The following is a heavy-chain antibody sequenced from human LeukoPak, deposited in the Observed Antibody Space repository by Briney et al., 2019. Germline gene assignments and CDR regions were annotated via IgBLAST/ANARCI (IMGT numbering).Heavy chain of an antibody. V-gene: IGHV3-74*01. D-gene: IGHD3-3*01. J-gene: IGHJ4*02. CDR1: GFTFSSYW. CDR3: VRNLDFWGDSEDY. CDR2: INSDGSTT. Sequence: GSLRLSCAASGFTFSSYWMHWVRQAPGKGLVWVSRINSDGSTTTYADSVKGRFTISRDNAKNTLYLQMNSLRAEDTAVYYCVRNLDFWGDSEDYWGQGTLVTVSS.